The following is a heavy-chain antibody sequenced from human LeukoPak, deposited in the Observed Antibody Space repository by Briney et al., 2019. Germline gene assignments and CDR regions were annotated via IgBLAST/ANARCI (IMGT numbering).Heavy chain of an antibody. CDR1: GFTFSSYW. D-gene: IGHD2/OR15-2a*01. CDR3: AKPVIVATISVYYFDY. Sequence: GGSLRLSCAASGFTFSSYWMHWVRQVPGKGLVWVARINEHGSITDYADSVKDRFTVSRDNAWNTLYLQMNSLRAEDTAVYYCAKPVIVATISVYYFDYWGQGTLVTVSS. V-gene: IGHV3-74*01. CDR2: INEHGSIT. J-gene: IGHJ4*02.